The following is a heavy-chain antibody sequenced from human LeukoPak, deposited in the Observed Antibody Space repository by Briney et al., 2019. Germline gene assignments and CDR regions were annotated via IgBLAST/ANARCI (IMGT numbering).Heavy chain of an antibody. CDR3: AREKTRRTYYYYDSSGSQTAFDI. CDR1: GGSFSGYY. V-gene: IGHV4-34*01. CDR2: INHSGST. Sequence: PSETLSLTCAVYGGSFSGYYWSWIRQPPGKGLEWIGEINHSGSTNYNPSLKSRVTISVDTSKNQFSLKPSSVTAADTAVYYCAREKTRRTYYYYDSSGSQTAFDIWGQGTMVTVSS. J-gene: IGHJ3*02. D-gene: IGHD3-22*01.